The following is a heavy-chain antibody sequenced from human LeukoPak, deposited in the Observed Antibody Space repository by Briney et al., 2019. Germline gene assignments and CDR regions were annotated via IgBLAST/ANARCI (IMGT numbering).Heavy chain of an antibody. J-gene: IGHJ4*02. D-gene: IGHD3-22*01. Sequence: GGSLRLSCTVSRFTVSSNSMSWVRQAPGKGLEWVSFIYSDNTHYSDSVKGRFTISRDNSKNTLYLQMNSLRAEDTAVYYCAIPGSAHYPAPFDFWGQGILVTVSS. CDR1: RFTVSSNS. CDR2: IYSDNT. V-gene: IGHV3-53*01. CDR3: AIPGSAHYPAPFDF.